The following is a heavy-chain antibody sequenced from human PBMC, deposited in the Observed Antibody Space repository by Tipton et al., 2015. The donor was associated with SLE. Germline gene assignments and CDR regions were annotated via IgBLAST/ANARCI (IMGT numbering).Heavy chain of an antibody. CDR1: GFTFSSYA. J-gene: IGHJ4*02. CDR3: ARGPFQRWPPGAY. V-gene: IGHV4-34*01. CDR2: IADTGRP. Sequence: LRLSCATSGFTFSSYALSWIRQPPGQRLEWLGEIADTGRPNYNPSLKSRVTISLDTSKSQFSLILNSLTAADTAVYYCARGPFQRWPPGAYWGQGTLVTVSS. D-gene: IGHD6-19*01.